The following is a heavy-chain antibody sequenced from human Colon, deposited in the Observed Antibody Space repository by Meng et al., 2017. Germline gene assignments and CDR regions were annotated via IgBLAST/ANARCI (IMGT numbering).Heavy chain of an antibody. CDR1: GDSVTTTLSS. D-gene: IGHD3-16*01. Sequence: QLQLQASGSRLLKSSQTVSLTCAVSGDSVTTTLSSWSWIRQSPGKGLEWRGNIYDNGYTYYSPSLRSRVTISVDRSNNQFSLNLNSVTAADTAVYFCARGYRGSTYFAYWGQGILVTVSS. J-gene: IGHJ4*02. V-gene: IGHV4-30-2*06. CDR3: ARGYRGSTYFAY. CDR2: IYDNGYT.